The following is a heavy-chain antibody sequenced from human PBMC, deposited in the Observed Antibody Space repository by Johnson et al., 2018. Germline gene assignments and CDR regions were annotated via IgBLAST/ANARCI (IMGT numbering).Heavy chain of an antibody. CDR1: GFTFSSYA. CDR2: ISYDGSNK. CDR3: ARDFAAALRYYYYMDG. D-gene: IGHD6-13*01. V-gene: IGHV3-30-3*01. Sequence: QVQLVQSGGGVVQPGRSLRLSCAASGFTFSSYAMHWVRQAPGKGLEWVAVISYDGSNKYYADSVKGRFTISRDNSKNTLYLQMNSLRAEDTAVYYCARDFAAALRYYYYMDGWGKGTTVTVSS. J-gene: IGHJ6*03.